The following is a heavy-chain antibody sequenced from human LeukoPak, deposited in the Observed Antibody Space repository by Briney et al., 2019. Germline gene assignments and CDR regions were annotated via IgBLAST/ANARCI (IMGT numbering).Heavy chain of an antibody. V-gene: IGHV3-74*01. J-gene: IGHJ4*02. CDR2: VNGDGSST. Sequence: GGSLRLSCAASGFTFSTYWMHWVRQAPGKGLVWVSRVNGDGSSTNYADSVKGRFTISRDNAKNTLYLQMNSLKTEDTAVYYCTTEAYYDFWSGYSNFDYWGQGTLVTVSS. D-gene: IGHD3-3*01. CDR3: TTEAYYDFWSGYSNFDY. CDR1: GFTFSTYW.